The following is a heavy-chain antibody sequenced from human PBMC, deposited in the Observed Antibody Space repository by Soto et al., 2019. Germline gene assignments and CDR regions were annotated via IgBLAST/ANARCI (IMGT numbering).Heavy chain of an antibody. D-gene: IGHD6-19*01. J-gene: IGHJ5*02. CDR1: RGTFSSYA. CDR2: IIPKFGSA. Sequence: QMQLVQSGAEVKKPGSSVKVSCKASRGTFSSYAINWVRQAPGQGLEWMGGIIPKFGSANYAQTFQGRVTITADESTSTAYMALSSMRPEDTALYSCARAGVLNWFDPWAQGTLVTVSS. V-gene: IGHV1-69*01. CDR3: ARAGVLNWFDP.